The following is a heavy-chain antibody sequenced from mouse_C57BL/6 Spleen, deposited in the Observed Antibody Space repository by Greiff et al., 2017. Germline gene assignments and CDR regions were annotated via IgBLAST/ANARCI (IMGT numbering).Heavy chain of an antibody. J-gene: IGHJ2*01. Sequence: VQRVESGAELVKPGASVKISCKASGYAFSSYWMNWVKQRPGKGLEWIGQIYPGDGATSYNGKFKGKATLTADKSSSTAYMQLSSLTSEASAVYFCARSDFFAYWGQGTTLTVSS. CDR1: GYAFSSYW. V-gene: IGHV1-80*01. CDR3: ARSDFFAY. CDR2: IYPGDGAT.